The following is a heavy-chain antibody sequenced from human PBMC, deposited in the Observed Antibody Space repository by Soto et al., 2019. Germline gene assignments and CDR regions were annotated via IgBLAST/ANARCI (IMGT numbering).Heavy chain of an antibody. D-gene: IGHD3-10*01. CDR3: AMSGFRNRWPRESADYFQH. CDR1: GGTFSSYA. J-gene: IGHJ1*01. V-gene: IGHV1-69*01. Sequence: QVQLVQSGAEVKKPGSSVKVSCKASGGTFSSYAISWVRQAPGQGLEWMGGIIPICGTANYAQKFQGRVTITADESTSTAYMELSSLRSEDAAVYYCAMSGFRNRWPRESADYFQHWGQGTLVTVSS. CDR2: IIPICGTA.